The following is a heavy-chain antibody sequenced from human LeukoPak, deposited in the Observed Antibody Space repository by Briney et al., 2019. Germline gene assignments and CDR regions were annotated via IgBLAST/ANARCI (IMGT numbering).Heavy chain of an antibody. D-gene: IGHD2-2*01. J-gene: IGHJ4*02. V-gene: IGHV1-18*01. CDR1: GYTFTSYG. Sequence: GASVKVSCKASGYTFTSYGISWVRQAPGQGLEWMGWISAYNGNTNYAQKLQGRVTMTTDTSTSTAYMELRSVRSDDTAVYYCARDHGNVVVPAASDYWGQGTLVTVSS. CDR2: ISAYNGNT. CDR3: ARDHGNVVVPAASDY.